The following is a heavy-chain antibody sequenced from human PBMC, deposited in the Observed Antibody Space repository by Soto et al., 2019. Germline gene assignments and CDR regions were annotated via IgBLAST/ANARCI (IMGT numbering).Heavy chain of an antibody. J-gene: IGHJ4*02. CDR2: ISYDGSNK. Sequence: GGSLRLSCAASGFTFSSYGMHWVRQAPGKGLEWVAVISYDGSNKYYADSVKGRFTISRDNSKNTLYLQMNSLRAEDTAVYYCAKDLETAMALSPGDYWGQGTLVTVSS. CDR1: GFTFSSYG. D-gene: IGHD5-18*01. V-gene: IGHV3-30*18. CDR3: AKDLETAMALSPGDY.